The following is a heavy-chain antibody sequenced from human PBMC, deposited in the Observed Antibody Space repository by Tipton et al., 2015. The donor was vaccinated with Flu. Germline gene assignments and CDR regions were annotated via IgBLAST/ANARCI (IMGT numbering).Heavy chain of an antibody. Sequence: TLSLTCTVSGDSITNYYWSWIRQTPGKGLEWIGYIYYTGTTNYNPSLKSRVTISVDTSRSQLYLKMSSLTAADTAVYYCARHIYAQLGPPYFDFWGQGTLVTVSS. D-gene: IGHD1-1*01. J-gene: IGHJ4*02. V-gene: IGHV4-59*08. CDR2: IYYTGTT. CDR1: GDSITNYY. CDR3: ARHIYAQLGPPYFDF.